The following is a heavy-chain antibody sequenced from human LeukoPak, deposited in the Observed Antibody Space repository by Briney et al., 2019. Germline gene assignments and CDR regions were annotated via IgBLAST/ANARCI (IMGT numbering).Heavy chain of an antibody. J-gene: IGHJ6*02. CDR3: ARDLSGATTDYYYYGMDV. CDR1: GGSVSSGSYY. V-gene: IGHV4-61*01. D-gene: IGHD1-26*01. CDR2: IYYSGST. Sequence: PSETLSLTCTVSGGSVSSGSYYWSWIRQPPGKGLEWIGYIYYSGSTNYNPSLKSRVTISVDTSKNQFSLKLSSVTAADTAVYYCARDLSGATTDYYYYGMDVWGQGTTVTVSS.